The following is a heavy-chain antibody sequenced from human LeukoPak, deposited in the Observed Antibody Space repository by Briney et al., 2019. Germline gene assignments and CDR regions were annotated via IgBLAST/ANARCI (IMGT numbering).Heavy chain of an antibody. CDR2: INHSGST. CDR1: GGSFSGYY. CDR3: ARGLRYFDWLSV. D-gene: IGHD3-9*01. J-gene: IGHJ6*02. Sequence: SETLSLTCAVYGGSFSGYYWSWIRQPPGKGLEWIGEINHSGSTNYNPSLKSRVTISVDTSKNQFSLKLSSVTAADTAVYYCARGLRYFDWLSVWGQGTTVTVSS. V-gene: IGHV4-34*01.